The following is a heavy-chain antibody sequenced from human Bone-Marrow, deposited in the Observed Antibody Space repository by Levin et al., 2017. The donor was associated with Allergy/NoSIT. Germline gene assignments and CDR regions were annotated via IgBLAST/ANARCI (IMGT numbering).Heavy chain of an antibody. CDR2: ISAGGGST. CDR3: AREEYRSSSAPFDI. D-gene: IGHD6-6*01. Sequence: GGSLRLSCAASGFPFSDYDMSWVRQAPGKGLERVSGISAGGGSTYYADSTKGRFTISRDNSKNILYLQMNSLRAEDTAVYYCAREEYRSSSAPFDIWGQGTLVTVSS. V-gene: IGHV3-23*01. CDR1: GFPFSDYD. J-gene: IGHJ3*02.